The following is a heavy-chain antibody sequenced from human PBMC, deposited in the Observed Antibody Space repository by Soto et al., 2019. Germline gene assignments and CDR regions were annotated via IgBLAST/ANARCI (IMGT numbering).Heavy chain of an antibody. CDR1: DASLSNFY. V-gene: IGHV4-59*08. CDR2: VYYTGNT. Sequence: QVQLQESGPGLMKPSETLTLICTISDASLSNFYWSWIRQAPGKGLEWLGYVYYTGNTKNNPSLESRVTISLGPSQNQFSLKLKSVPAADTAVYYCARQSDWLGVADSWGSGTLVIVSS. CDR3: ARQSDWLGVADS. D-gene: IGHD3-9*01. J-gene: IGHJ5*01.